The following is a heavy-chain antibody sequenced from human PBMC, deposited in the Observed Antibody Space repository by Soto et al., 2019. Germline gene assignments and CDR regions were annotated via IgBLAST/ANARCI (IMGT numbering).Heavy chain of an antibody. D-gene: IGHD3-10*01. V-gene: IGHV4-4*02. Sequence: LSLTCAVSGGSISSSNWWSWVRQPPGKGLEWIGEIYHSGSTNYNPSLKSRVTVSVDKSKNQFSLKLSSVTAADTAVYYCARRTYYYGSGSYYFDYWGQGTLVTVSS. J-gene: IGHJ4*02. CDR3: ARRTYYYGSGSYYFDY. CDR1: GGSISSSNW. CDR2: IYHSGST.